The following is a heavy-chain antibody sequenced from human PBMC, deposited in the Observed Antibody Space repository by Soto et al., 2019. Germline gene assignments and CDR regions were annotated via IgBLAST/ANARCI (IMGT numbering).Heavy chain of an antibody. CDR3: ARGPDDSDVPRWDY. CDR2: INLRGGTT. D-gene: IGHD4-17*01. V-gene: IGHV1-46*02. Sequence: QVQLVQSGAEVRKPGASVRLSCETSGYNFNQYYIHWVRQAPGQGLEWMGIINLRGGTTEYAHKFRGRVTVTGDTSTSTACMQLSSLRPDDTAVYFCARGPDDSDVPRWDYWGQGTLVTVSS. CDR1: GYNFNQYY. J-gene: IGHJ4*02.